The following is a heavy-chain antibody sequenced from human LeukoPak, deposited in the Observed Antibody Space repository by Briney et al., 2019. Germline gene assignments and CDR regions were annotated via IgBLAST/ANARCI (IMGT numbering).Heavy chain of an antibody. CDR2: ISSSNSYI. D-gene: IGHD3-22*01. CDR3: ARDRSLARYYYDSSGYFDY. V-gene: IGHV3-21*01. CDR1: GFPFSSYS. Sequence: GGSLRLSCAASGFPFSSYSMNWVRQATGKGLEWVSSISSSNSYIYYADSVKGRFTISRDNAKNSLYLQMNSLRAEDTAVYYCARDRSLARYYYDSSGYFDYWGQGTLVTVSS. J-gene: IGHJ4*02.